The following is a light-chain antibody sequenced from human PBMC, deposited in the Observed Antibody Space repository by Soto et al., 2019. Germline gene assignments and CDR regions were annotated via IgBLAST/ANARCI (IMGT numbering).Light chain of an antibody. CDR3: QSYDGSLSGWV. CDR2: GNS. CDR1: SSNIGTGND. J-gene: IGLJ3*02. V-gene: IGLV1-40*01. Sequence: QSVLTQPASVSGAPGQRVTISCTGTSSNIGTGNDVNWYQQHPGTAAKLLIYGNSNRPPGVPNKISGSKSATSASLAIIGVQAEDEADYYCQSYDGSLSGWVFGGGTKLTVL.